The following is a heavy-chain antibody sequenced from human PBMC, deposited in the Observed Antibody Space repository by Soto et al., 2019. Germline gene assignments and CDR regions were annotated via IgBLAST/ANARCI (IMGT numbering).Heavy chain of an antibody. V-gene: IGHV4-4*02. CDR1: GGSISSSNW. J-gene: IGHJ5*02. Sequence: QVQLQESGPGLVKPSGTLSLTCAVSGGSISSSNWWSWVRQPPGKGLEWIGEIYHSGSTNYNPSLKSRVTISVDKSKNQFSLKLSSVTAADTAVFYCTSWGHSGYDKGNWFDPWGQGTLVTVSS. CDR3: TSWGHSGYDKGNWFDP. CDR2: IYHSGST. D-gene: IGHD5-12*01.